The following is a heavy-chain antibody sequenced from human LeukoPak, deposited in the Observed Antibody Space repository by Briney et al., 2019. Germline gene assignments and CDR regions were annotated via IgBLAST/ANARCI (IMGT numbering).Heavy chain of an antibody. CDR1: GFRFSSYS. V-gene: IGHV3-21*01. J-gene: IGHJ3*02. Sequence: GGSLRLSCAASGFRFSSYSMKWVRQAPGKGLEWVSSMSSSSSHIYYAESVKGRFTISRDNAKNSLYLQMSSLRAEDTAVYYCARESTFEDFDIWGQGTMVTVSS. CDR2: MSSSSSHI. CDR3: ARESTFEDFDI. D-gene: IGHD3-9*01.